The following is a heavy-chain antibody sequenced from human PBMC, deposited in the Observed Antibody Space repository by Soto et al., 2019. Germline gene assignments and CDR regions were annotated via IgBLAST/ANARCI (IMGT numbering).Heavy chain of an antibody. Sequence: ASVKVSCKASGYTFTSYGISWVRQAPGQGLEWMGWISAYNGNTNYAQKLQGRVTMTTDTSTSTAYMELRSLRSDDTAVYYCARDYSGWPRKTDRGAFDIWGQGTMVTVSS. CDR2: ISAYNGNT. V-gene: IGHV1-18*01. CDR3: ARDYSGWPRKTDRGAFDI. D-gene: IGHD2-15*01. CDR1: GYTFTSYG. J-gene: IGHJ3*02.